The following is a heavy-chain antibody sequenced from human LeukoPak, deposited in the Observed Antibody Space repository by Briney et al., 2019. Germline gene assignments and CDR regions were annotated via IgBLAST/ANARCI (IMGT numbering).Heavy chain of an antibody. CDR1: GGTFSSYA. CDR2: INPSGGST. V-gene: IGHV1-46*01. D-gene: IGHD6-19*01. J-gene: IGHJ5*02. CDR3: ASAVAVARGENWFDP. Sequence: ASVKVSCKASGGTFSSYAISWVRQAPGQGLEWMGIINPSGGSTSYAQKFQGRVTMTRDTSTSTVYMELSSLRSEDTAVYYCASAVAVARGENWFDPWGQGTLVTVSS.